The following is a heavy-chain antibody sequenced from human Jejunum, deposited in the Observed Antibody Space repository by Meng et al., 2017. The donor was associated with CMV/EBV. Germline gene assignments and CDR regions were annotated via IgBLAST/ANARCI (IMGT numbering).Heavy chain of an antibody. CDR3: ARGPGASTREGFDH. V-gene: IGHV4-4*07. CDR2: FYSSDTY. CDR1: GGSINNYY. J-gene: IGHJ4*02. Sequence: QVQLQESGPGLVKPSETLSLTCTVSGGSINNYYWSWIRQSAGKGPEWIGRFYSSDTYNYHPSLNSRVTMSLDTSKKQFSLILSSVTAADTARYYCARGPGASTREGFDHWGLGTLVTVSS. D-gene: IGHD1-26*01.